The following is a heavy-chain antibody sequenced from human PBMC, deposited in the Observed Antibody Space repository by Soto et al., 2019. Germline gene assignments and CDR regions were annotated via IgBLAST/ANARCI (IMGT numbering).Heavy chain of an antibody. CDR3: ASEHCSGGSCYPDY. Sequence: GSLRLSCAASGFTFSSYWMHWVRQAPGKGLVWVSRINSDGSSTSYADSVKGRFTISRDNAKNTLYLQMNSLRAEDTAVYYCASEHCSGGSCYPDYSGQATLVTVSS. J-gene: IGHJ4*02. D-gene: IGHD2-15*01. CDR2: INSDGSST. V-gene: IGHV3-74*01. CDR1: GFTFSSYW.